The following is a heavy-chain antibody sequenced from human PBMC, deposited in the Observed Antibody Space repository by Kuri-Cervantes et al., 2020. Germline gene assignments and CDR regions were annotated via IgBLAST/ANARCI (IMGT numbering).Heavy chain of an antibody. V-gene: IGHV4-38-2*01. CDR3: ARIYYVGKPTTTLDY. CDR2: IYYSGST. Sequence: SETLSLTCAVSGYSISSGYYWGWIRQPPGKGLEWIGSIYYSGSTYYNPSLKSRVTISVDTSKNQFSLNLSSVTAADTAVYYCARIYYVGKPTTTLDYWGQGTLVTVSS. D-gene: IGHD3-16*01. CDR1: GYSISSGYY. J-gene: IGHJ4*02.